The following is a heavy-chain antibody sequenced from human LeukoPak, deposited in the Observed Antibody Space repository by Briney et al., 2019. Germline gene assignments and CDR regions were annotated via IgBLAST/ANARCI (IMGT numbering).Heavy chain of an antibody. J-gene: IGHJ4*02. CDR3: ARDGYSYGWYFDY. D-gene: IGHD5-18*01. CDR1: GFTFSGYW. V-gene: IGHV3-7*01. CDR2: IKQDGSEK. Sequence: GGSLRLSCAASGFTFSGYWMSWVRQAPGKGLEWVANIKQDGSEKYYVDSVKGRFTISRDNAKNSLYLQMNSLRAEDTAVYYCARDGYSYGWYFDYXGQGXLVTV.